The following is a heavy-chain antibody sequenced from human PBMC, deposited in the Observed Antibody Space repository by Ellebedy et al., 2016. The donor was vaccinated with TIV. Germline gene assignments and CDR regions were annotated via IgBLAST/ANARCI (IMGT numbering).Heavy chain of an antibody. CDR2: IGGSGAQ. J-gene: IGHJ4*02. Sequence: PGGSLRLSCAASGFTFSRYAMTWVRQAPGKGLEWVSGIGGSGAQKYADSVKGRFTISRDNSKSTVDLQMNSLRAEDTAVYFCARDRTPGDGYWVFDYWGQGTLVTVSS. V-gene: IGHV3-23*01. CDR3: ARDRTPGDGYWVFDY. D-gene: IGHD5-18*01. CDR1: GFTFSRYA.